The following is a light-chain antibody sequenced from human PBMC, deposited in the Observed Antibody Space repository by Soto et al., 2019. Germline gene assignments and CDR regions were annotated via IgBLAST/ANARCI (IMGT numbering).Light chain of an antibody. J-gene: IGLJ1*01. Sequence: QSVLTQPPSVPGAPGQRVTISCTGSSSNLGADYDVHWYQLLPGTAPKLLIYGNINRPSGVPDRFSGSKSATSASLAITGLQAEDDADYFCQSYDSSLTAYVFGPGTKVTVL. CDR1: SSNLGADYD. CDR3: QSYDSSLTAYV. V-gene: IGLV1-40*01. CDR2: GNI.